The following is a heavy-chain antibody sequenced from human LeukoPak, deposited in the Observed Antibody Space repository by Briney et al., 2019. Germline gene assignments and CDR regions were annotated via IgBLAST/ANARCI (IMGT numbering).Heavy chain of an antibody. J-gene: IGHJ3*02. Sequence: SVKVSCKASGGTFSSYAISWVRQAPGQGLEWMGRLIPIFGIANYAQKFQGRVTITADKSTSTAYMELSSLRSEDTAVYYCARDPDYYDSSGYYYSDDAFDIWGQGTMVTVSS. CDR3: ARDPDYYDSSGYYYSDDAFDI. CDR1: GGTFSSYA. CDR2: LIPIFGIA. D-gene: IGHD3-22*01. V-gene: IGHV1-69*04.